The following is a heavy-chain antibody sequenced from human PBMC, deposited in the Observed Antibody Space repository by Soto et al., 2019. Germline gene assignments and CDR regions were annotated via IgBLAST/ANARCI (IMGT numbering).Heavy chain of an antibody. J-gene: IGHJ6*02. Sequence: SETLSLTCAVYGGSFSGYYWSWIRQPPGKGLEWIGEINHSGSTNYNPSLKSRVTISVDTSKNQFSLKLSSVTAADTAVYYCARGGGYYYGSGSYFPARYYGMDVWGQGTTVTVSS. V-gene: IGHV4-34*01. D-gene: IGHD3-10*01. CDR1: GGSFSGYY. CDR2: INHSGST. CDR3: ARGGGYYYGSGSYFPARYYGMDV.